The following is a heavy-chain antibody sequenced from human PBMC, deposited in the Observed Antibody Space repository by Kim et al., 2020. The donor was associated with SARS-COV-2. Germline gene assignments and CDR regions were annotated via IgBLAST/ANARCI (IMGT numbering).Heavy chain of an antibody. CDR2: ISAYNGNT. CDR3: ARDLGINSAYYFDY. V-gene: IGHV1-18*01. Sequence: ASVKVSCKASGYTFSSYGISWVRQAPGQRLEWMGWISAYNGNTNYAQKFQGRVTMTTDTSTSTAYMVLKSLGSDDTAVYFCARDLGINSAYYFDYWGQGTLVTVS. D-gene: IGHD1-26*01. CDR1: GYTFSSYG. J-gene: IGHJ4*02.